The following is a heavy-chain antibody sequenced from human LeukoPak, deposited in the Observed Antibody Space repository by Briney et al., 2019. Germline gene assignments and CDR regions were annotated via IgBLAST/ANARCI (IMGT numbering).Heavy chain of an antibody. J-gene: IGHJ4*02. V-gene: IGHV3-23*01. Sequence: GGSLRLSCAASGFTFRSYAMSWVRQAPGKGLEWVSAISGSGDITYYADSVKGWFTMSRDNSKNTLYLQMNSLRAEDTAVYYCAKVSRFAVVPAAMLDYWGQGIQVTVSS. CDR3: AKVSRFAVVPAAMLDY. CDR1: GFTFRSYA. D-gene: IGHD2-2*01. CDR2: ISGSGDIT.